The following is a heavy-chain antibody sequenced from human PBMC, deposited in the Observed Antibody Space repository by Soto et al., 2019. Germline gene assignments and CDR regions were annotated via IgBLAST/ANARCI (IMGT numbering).Heavy chain of an antibody. CDR3: VKRSPLSPHYQDLDY. Sequence: EVQLLESGGGLVQPGGSLRLSCAASGFTFSSYAMTWVRQAPGKGLEWVAALNVIGSAAYYADSVKGRFTISRDNSNNTLFLQMNRLRAEDTAIYYWVKRSPLSPHYQDLDYWGKGTRVTVSS. CDR2: LNVIGSAA. J-gene: IGHJ4*02. CDR1: GFTFSSYA. D-gene: IGHD2-2*01. V-gene: IGHV3-23*01.